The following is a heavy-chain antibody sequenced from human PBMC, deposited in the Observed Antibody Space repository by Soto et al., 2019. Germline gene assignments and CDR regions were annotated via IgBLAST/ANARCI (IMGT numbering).Heavy chain of an antibody. CDR3: ARGGVRGVIITGNYYGMDV. CDR1: GGSFSGYY. CDR2: INHSGST. J-gene: IGHJ6*02. D-gene: IGHD3-10*01. V-gene: IGHV4-34*01. Sequence: SETLSLTCAVYGGSFSGYYWSWIRQPPGKGLEWIGEINHSGSTNYNPSLKSRVTISVDTSKNQFSLKLSSVNAADTAVHYCARGGVRGVIITGNYYGMDVWGQGTTVTVSS.